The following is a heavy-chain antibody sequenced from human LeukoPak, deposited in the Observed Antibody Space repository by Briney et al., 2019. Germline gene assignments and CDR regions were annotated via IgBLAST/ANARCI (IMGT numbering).Heavy chain of an antibody. D-gene: IGHD5-24*01. CDR2: ISSSSSYI. CDR3: ARASGGRWLQSPDAFDI. J-gene: IGHJ3*02. Sequence: PGGSLRLSCAASGFTFSSYSMNWVRQAPGKGLEWVSSISSSSSYIYYADSVKGRFTISRDNAKNSLYLQMNSLRAEDTAVCYCARASGGRWLQSPDAFDIWGQGTMVTVSS. CDR1: GFTFSSYS. V-gene: IGHV3-21*01.